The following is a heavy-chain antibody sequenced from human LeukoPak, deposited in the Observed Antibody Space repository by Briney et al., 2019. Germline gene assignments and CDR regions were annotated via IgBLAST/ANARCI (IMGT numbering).Heavy chain of an antibody. CDR2: IYPGDSDT. CDR3: ARQGIAICSSTSCYNWFDP. V-gene: IGHV5-51*01. D-gene: IGHD2-2*01. CDR1: GYSFTSYW. J-gene: IGHJ5*02. Sequence: GESLKISCKGCGYSFTSYWIGWVRQMPGKGLEWMGIIYPGDSDTRYSPSFQGQVTISADKSISTAYLQWSSLKASDTAMYYCARQGIAICSSTSCYNWFDPWGQGTLVTVSS.